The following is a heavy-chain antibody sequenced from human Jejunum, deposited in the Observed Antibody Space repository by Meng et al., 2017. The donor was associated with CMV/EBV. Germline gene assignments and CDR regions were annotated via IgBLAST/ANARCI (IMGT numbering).Heavy chain of an antibody. D-gene: IGHD3-22*01. CDR3: TLTATMIVVVPSDVRDY. V-gene: IGHV3-49*04. Sequence: GDYAMRWVRQAQGKGLEWVGFIRSKAYGGTTEYAASVKGRFTISRDDSKSIAYLQMNSLKTEDTAVYYCTLTATMIVVVPSDVRDYWGQGTLVTVSS. CDR2: IRSKAYGGTT. J-gene: IGHJ4*02. CDR1: GDYA.